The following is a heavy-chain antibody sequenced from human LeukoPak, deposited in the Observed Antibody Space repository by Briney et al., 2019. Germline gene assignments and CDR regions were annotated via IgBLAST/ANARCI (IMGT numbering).Heavy chain of an antibody. CDR1: GFTFSSYA. CDR2: ISGSGGST. D-gene: IGHD3-22*01. Sequence: GGSLRLSCAASGFTFSSYAMSWVRQAPGKGREWVSAISGSGGSTYYADSVKGRLTISRDNSKNTLYLQMNSLRAEDTGVYYCAKGVDSSGYYPGGADYWGQGTLVTVSS. CDR3: AKGVDSSGYYPGGADY. J-gene: IGHJ4*02. V-gene: IGHV3-23*01.